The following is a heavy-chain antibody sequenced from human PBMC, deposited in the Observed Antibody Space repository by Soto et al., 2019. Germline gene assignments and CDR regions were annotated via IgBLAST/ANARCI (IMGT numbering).Heavy chain of an antibody. J-gene: IGHJ4*02. CDR2: IKSKFDGGTT. D-gene: IGHD6-19*01. CDR3: TTVGSAWYVAY. CDR1: GITFSSAW. Sequence: LRLSCAASGITFSSAWMNWVRQAPGKGLEWVGRIKSKFDGGTTDYDAPVKGRFIISRDDSETTLFLQMNSLKTEDTAVYYCTTVGSAWYVAYWGQGTLVTVSS. V-gene: IGHV3-15*01.